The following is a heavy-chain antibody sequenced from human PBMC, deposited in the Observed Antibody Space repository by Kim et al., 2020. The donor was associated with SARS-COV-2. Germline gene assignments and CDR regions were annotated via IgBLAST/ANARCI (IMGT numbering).Heavy chain of an antibody. D-gene: IGHD3-16*01. V-gene: IGHV1-24*01. CDR3: ATVGDGYKWGDLYFDY. J-gene: IGHJ4*02. CDR2: FDPEDGET. Sequence: ASVKVSCKVSGYTLTELSMHWVRQAPGKGLEWMGGFDPEDGETIYAQKFQGRVTMTEDTSTDTAYMELSSLRSEDTAVYYCATVGDGYKWGDLYFDYWGQGTLVTVSS. CDR1: GYTLTELS.